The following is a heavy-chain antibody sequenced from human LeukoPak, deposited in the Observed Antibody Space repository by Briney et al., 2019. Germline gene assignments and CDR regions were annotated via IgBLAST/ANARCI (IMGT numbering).Heavy chain of an antibody. V-gene: IGHV1-3*01. CDR3: ARVYYDYVWGSYRCPTFDY. Sequence: ASVKVSCKASGYTFTSYAMHWVRQAPGQRLEWMGWINAGNGNTKYSQKFQGRVTITRDTSASTAYMELSSLRSEDTAVYYCARVYYDYVWGSYRCPTFDYWGQGTLVTVSS. CDR2: INAGNGNT. J-gene: IGHJ4*02. CDR1: GYTFTSYA. D-gene: IGHD3-16*02.